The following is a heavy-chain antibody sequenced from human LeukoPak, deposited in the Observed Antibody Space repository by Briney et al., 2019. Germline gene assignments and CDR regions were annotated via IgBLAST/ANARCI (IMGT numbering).Heavy chain of an antibody. CDR2: ISTSSSYI. CDR1: GFTFNGYS. V-gene: IGHV3-21*01. D-gene: IGHD5-12*01. J-gene: IGHJ4*02. CDR3: ARAPGGSDYDLYLDY. Sequence: GGSLRLSCTASGFTFNGYSMNWVRQAPGKGLEWVSSISTSSSYIYYADSVKGRFTISRNNPKNSLYLQMNSLRAEDTAVYYCARAPGGSDYDLYLDYWGQGTLVTVSS.